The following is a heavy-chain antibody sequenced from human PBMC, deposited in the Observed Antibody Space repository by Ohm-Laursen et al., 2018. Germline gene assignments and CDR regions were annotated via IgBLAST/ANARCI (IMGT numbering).Heavy chain of an antibody. CDR3: AKGRIAAAGRDY. CDR1: GFTFSSYA. J-gene: IGHJ4*02. CDR2: ISGSGGST. Sequence: GSLRLSCTASGFTFSSYAMSWVRQAPGKGLEWASAISGSGGSTYYADSVKGRFTISRDNSKNTLYLQMNSLRAEDPAVYYCAKGRIAAAGRDYWGQGTLVTVSS. V-gene: IGHV3-23*01. D-gene: IGHD6-13*01.